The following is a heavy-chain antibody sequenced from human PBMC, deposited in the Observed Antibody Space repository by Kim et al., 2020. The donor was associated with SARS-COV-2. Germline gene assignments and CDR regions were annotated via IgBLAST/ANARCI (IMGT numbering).Heavy chain of an antibody. CDR2: ISASSSTI. CDR3: SRASKAGRSELHY. D-gene: IGHD6-13*01. J-gene: IGHJ4*02. CDR1: GFTFSSYS. Sequence: GGSLRLSCAASGFTFSSYSFNWVRQAPGKGLDWVSYISASSSTIYNAESVHGRFTISSDYANNTLHLQMNSLRDENTAIYYCSRASKAGRSELHYCAQGT. V-gene: IGHV3-48*02.